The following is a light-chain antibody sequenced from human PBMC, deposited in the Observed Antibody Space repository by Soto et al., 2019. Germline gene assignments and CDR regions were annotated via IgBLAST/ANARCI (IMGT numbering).Light chain of an antibody. V-gene: IGKV3-20*01. J-gene: IGKJ1*01. CDR3: QQYGDLPPT. CDR1: QTVRNNY. CDR2: GAS. Sequence: EFVLTQSPGTLSLSPGERATLSCRASQTVRNNYLAWYQQKPGQAPRLLIYGASSRAAGIPDRFSGSGSGTDFTLTISRLEPEDFVVYHCQQYGDLPPTFGQGTKVDIK.